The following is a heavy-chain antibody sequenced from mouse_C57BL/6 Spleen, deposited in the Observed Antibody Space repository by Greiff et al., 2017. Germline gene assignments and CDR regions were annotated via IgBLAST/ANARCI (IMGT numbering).Heavy chain of an antibody. J-gene: IGHJ2*01. D-gene: IGHD2-3*01. CDR1: GYAFTNYL. CDR2: INPGSGGT. V-gene: IGHV1-54*01. Sequence: VQLQQSGAELVRPGTSVKVSCKASGYAFTNYLIEWVKQRPGQGLEWIGVINPGSGGTNYNEKFKGKATLTADKSSSTAYMQLSSLTSEDSAVYFCARSRWLLRLDYWGQGTTLTVSS. CDR3: ARSRWLLRLDY.